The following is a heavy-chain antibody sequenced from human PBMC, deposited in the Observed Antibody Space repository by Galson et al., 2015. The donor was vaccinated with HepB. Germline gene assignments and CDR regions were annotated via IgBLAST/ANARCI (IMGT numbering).Heavy chain of an antibody. CDR3: AREQLVPVSGFGMDV. J-gene: IGHJ6*02. V-gene: IGHV3-30-3*01. CDR2: ISYDGSNK. D-gene: IGHD1-26*01. CDR1: GFSFSTHA. Sequence: SLRLSCAASGFSFSTHAVHWVRQAPGKGLEWVAVISYDGSNKYYADSVKGRFSISRDNSKNTVYLQMTSLRAEDTAVYSCAREQLVPVSGFGMDVWGQGTTVTVSS.